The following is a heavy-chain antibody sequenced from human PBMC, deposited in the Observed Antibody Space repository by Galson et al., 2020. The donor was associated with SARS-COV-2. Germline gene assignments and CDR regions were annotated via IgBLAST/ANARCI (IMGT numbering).Heavy chain of an antibody. J-gene: IGHJ6*02. V-gene: IGHV3-33*01. CDR2: IWYDGSNT. Sequence: GGSLRLSCAASGFTFSSYGMHWVRQAPGKGLEWVAAIWYDGSNTYYADSVKGRFTISRDNSKNTMYLQMNSLRAEDTAVYYCAREKGLYCSSTSCDGDYYYYGMDVWGQGTTVTVSS. CDR3: AREKGLYCSSTSCDGDYYYYGMDV. CDR1: GFTFSSYG. D-gene: IGHD2-2*01.